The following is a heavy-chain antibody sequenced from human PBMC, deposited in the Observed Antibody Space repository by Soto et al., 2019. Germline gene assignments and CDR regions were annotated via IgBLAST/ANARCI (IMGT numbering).Heavy chain of an antibody. CDR3: ARRLGAAGDYFYGLDV. CDR1: GYTFTEYY. CDR2: ISPNSGRT. V-gene: IGHV1-2*04. Sequence: QEQLVQSGAEVKKPGASVKVSCKASGYTFTEYYIHWVRQVPGRGLEWMGWISPNSGRTKSAQKFQGWVTMPEDTSIATVYMELNGLKSDDTAIYFCARRLGAAGDYFYGLDVWGQGTAVIVSS. J-gene: IGHJ6*02. D-gene: IGHD6-25*01.